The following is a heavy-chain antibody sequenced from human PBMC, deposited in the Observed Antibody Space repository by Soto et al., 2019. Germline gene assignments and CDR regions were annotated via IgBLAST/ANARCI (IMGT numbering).Heavy chain of an antibody. V-gene: IGHV3-15*07. CDR1: GFTFSNAW. D-gene: IGHD3-22*01. Sequence: GGSLRLSCAASGFTFSNAWINWVRQAPGKGLEWVGRVKSKNDGGTTDFAAPVKGRFAISRDDSKNMVYLEMNSLQTEDTAIYYCTTDSYITSIVVRFDYWGHGTLVTVSS. CDR2: VKSKNDGGTT. J-gene: IGHJ4*01. CDR3: TTDSYITSIVVRFDY.